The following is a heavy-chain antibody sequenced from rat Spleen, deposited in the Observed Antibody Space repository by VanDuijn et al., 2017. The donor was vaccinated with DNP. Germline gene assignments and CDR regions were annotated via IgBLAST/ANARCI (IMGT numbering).Heavy chain of an antibody. CDR3: AREGDYYDGSYVDALDA. D-gene: IGHD1-12*02. V-gene: IGHV5-22*01. CDR1: GFTFSNYD. CDR2: IGSAGSGI. J-gene: IGHJ4*01. Sequence: EVQLVESGGGLVQPGRSLKLSCAASGFTFSNYDMAWVRQAPTKGREWVASIGSAGSGIYYGDSVRGRFTVSRDDAKTTLYLQMNSLRSEDTATYYCAREGDYYDGSYVDALDAWGQGTSVTVSS.